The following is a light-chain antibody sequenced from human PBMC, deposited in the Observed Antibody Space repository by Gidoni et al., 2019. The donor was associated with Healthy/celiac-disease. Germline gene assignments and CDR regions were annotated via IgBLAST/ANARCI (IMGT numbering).Light chain of an antibody. J-gene: IGKJ4*01. CDR2: AAS. V-gene: IGKV1-8*01. CDR1: QGISSY. Sequence: ATRRTQSPSSFSASTGDRVTITCRASQGISSYLAWDQQKPGKAPKLLIYAASTLQSGVPSRFSGSGSGTDFTLTISCLQSEDFATYYCQQYYSYPLTFGGGTKVEFK. CDR3: QQYYSYPLT.